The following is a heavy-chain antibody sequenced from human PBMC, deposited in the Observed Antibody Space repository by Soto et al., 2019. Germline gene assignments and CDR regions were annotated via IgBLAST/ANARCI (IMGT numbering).Heavy chain of an antibody. Sequence: PGGSLRLSCAASGFTFSSYGMHWVRQAPGKGLEWVAVISYDGSNKYYADYVKGRFTISRDNSKNTLYLQMNSLRAEDTAVYYCAKSYYYDSSGYSQYYYYYYGMDVWGQGT. CDR1: GFTFSSYG. D-gene: IGHD3-22*01. CDR3: AKSYYYDSSGYSQYYYYYYGMDV. CDR2: ISYDGSNK. V-gene: IGHV3-30*18. J-gene: IGHJ6*02.